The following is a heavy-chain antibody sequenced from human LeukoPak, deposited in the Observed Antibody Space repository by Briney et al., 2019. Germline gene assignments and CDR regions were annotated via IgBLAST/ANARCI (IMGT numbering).Heavy chain of an antibody. V-gene: IGHV4-34*01. CDR1: GGSFSRYY. CDR2: IDHRGDT. D-gene: IGHD2-2*01. J-gene: IGHJ4*03. CDR3: AICATFRESCYFDF. Sequence: NPSETLSLTCAVYGGSFSRYYWSWIRQPPGKGLEWIVEIDHRGDTNYNPSVKSRVTISVDTSKNQFSLKMRSLSAADPALYYCAICATFRESCYFDFWGQGTLVTVSS.